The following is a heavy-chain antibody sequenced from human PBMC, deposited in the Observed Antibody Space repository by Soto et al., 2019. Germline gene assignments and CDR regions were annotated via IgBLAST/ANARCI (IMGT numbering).Heavy chain of an antibody. CDR3: GGGAWETPI. J-gene: IGHJ4*02. V-gene: IGHV3-7*03. CDR2: IKPDGSDK. Sequence: GGSLRLSCAASGFSFSTYWMSWVRQAPGKGLQWVATIKPDGSDKYYLDSVEGRFTISRDNAKKTLLLQMNSRTAEDTAVDYCGGGAWETPIWGQGTLVTVSS. D-gene: IGHD1-26*01. CDR1: GFSFSTYW.